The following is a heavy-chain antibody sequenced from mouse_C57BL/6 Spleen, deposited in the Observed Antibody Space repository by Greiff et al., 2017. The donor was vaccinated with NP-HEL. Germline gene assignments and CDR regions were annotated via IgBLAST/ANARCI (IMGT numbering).Heavy chain of an antibody. CDR3: APGSKGDYAMDY. J-gene: IGHJ4*01. V-gene: IGHV1-80*01. CDR1: GYAFSSYW. D-gene: IGHD1-3*01. Sequence: VQVVESGAELVKPGASVKISCKASGYAFSSYWMNWVKQRPGKGLEWIGQIYPGDGDTNYNGKFKGKATLTADKSSSTAYMQLSSLTSEDSAVYFCAPGSKGDYAMDYWGQGTSVTVSS. CDR2: IYPGDGDT.